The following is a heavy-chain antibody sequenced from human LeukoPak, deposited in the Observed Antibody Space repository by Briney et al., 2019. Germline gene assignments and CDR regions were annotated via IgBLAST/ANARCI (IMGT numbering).Heavy chain of an antibody. CDR1: GGSISSGTYY. CDR2: FYTSGST. D-gene: IGHD3-22*01. J-gene: IGHJ4*02. Sequence: SETLSLTCTVSGGSISSGTYYWSWIRQPAGKGLEWIGRFYTSGSTNYNPSLKSRVTISVDTSENQFSLKLSSVTAADTAVYYCARDILTYYYDSSGYYYVKGFDYWGQGTLVTVSS. V-gene: IGHV4-61*02. CDR3: ARDILTYYYDSSGYYYVKGFDY.